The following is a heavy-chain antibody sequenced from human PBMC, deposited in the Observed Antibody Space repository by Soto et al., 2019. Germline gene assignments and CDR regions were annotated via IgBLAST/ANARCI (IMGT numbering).Heavy chain of an antibody. V-gene: IGHV1-69*01. J-gene: IGHJ6*02. CDR3: ARDSSTSPYYYGMDV. CDR2: VIPIFGTT. Sequence: QVQLVQSGAEVKKPGSSVKVSCKASGGTFSSYPINWVRQAPGQGLEWMGGVIPIFGTTNYAQKLQGRVTITADESTTTAYMEMSSLRSDDTAVYYCARDSSTSPYYYGMDVWGQGTTVTVSS. D-gene: IGHD4-17*01. CDR1: GGTFSSYP.